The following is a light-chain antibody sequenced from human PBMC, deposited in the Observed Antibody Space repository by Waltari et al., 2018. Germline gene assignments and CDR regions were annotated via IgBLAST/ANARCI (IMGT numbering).Light chain of an antibody. CDR1: SGHSSNV. CDR2: VNSDGSH. V-gene: IGLV4-69*01. Sequence: QLVLTQSPSVSASLGASVKLTCTLSSGHSSNVIAWHQQQPGKGPRYLMKVNSDGSHSKGDDVPDRFSGSSSGAERYLTISSLQADDEADYFCQTGGHGTWVFGGGTKLTVL. J-gene: IGLJ3*02. CDR3: QTGGHGTWV.